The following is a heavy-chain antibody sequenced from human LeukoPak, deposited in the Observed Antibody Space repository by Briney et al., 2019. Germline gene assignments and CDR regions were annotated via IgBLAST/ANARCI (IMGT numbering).Heavy chain of an antibody. Sequence: SETLSLTCAVYGGSFSDYWWTWIRQSPGKGLEWIGEVNHSGRTNYNPSLKSRVSISVDRSKKQFSLKLTSVTAADTAVYYCARETEKQWQYWGQGTVVTVSS. V-gene: IGHV4-34*01. CDR1: GGSFSDYW. J-gene: IGHJ4*03. D-gene: IGHD6-19*01. CDR3: ARETEKQWQY. CDR2: VNHSGRT.